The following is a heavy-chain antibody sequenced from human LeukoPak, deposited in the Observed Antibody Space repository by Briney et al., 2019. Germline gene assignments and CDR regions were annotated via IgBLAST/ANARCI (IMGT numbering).Heavy chain of an antibody. CDR1: GYTLTELS. Sequence: ASVKVSCKVSGYTLTELSMHWVRQAPGKGLEWMGGFDPEDGETIYAQKFQGRVTMTEDTSTDTAYMELSSLRSEDTAVYYCATDRGYCSGGSCYPIDAFDIWGQGTMVTVSS. J-gene: IGHJ3*02. V-gene: IGHV1-24*01. CDR2: FDPEDGET. CDR3: ATDRGYCSGGSCYPIDAFDI. D-gene: IGHD2-15*01.